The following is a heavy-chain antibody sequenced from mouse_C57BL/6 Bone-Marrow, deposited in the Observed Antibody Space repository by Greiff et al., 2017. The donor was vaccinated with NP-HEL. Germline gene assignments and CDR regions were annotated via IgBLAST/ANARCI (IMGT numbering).Heavy chain of an antibody. D-gene: IGHD4-1*01. V-gene: IGHV1-15*01. Sequence: QVQLQQSGAELVRPGASVTLSCKASGYTFTDYEMHWVKQTPVHGLEWIGAIDPETGGTAYNQKFKGKAILTADKSSSTAYMELRSLTSENSPVYYCTRSNSDYFDYWGQGTTLTVSS. CDR3: TRSNSDYFDY. CDR2: IDPETGGT. CDR1: GYTFTDYE. J-gene: IGHJ2*01.